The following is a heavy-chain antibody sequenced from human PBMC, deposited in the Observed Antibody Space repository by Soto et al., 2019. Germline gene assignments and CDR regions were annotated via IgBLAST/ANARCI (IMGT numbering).Heavy chain of an antibody. CDR3: ARVNSISFLVGYYYGIDF. CDR2: IYPGDSDT. D-gene: IGHD6-6*01. J-gene: IGHJ6*02. Sequence: GESLKISCKGSGYSFTSYWIGWVRQMPGKGLEWMGIIYPGDSDTRYSPSFQGQVTISADKSISTAYLQWSSLKASDTAMYYCARVNSISFLVGYYYGIDFWSQRTTVTVSS. V-gene: IGHV5-51*01. CDR1: GYSFTSYW.